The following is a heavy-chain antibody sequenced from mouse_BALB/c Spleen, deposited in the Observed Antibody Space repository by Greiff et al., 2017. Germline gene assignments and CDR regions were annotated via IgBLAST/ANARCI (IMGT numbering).Heavy chain of an antibody. V-gene: IGHV1-80*01. CDR1: GYAFSSYW. Sequence: LVESGAELVRPGSSVKISCKASGYAFSSYWMNWVKQRPGQGLEWIGQIYPGDGDTNYNGKFKGKATLTADKSSSTAYMQLSSLTSEDSAVYFCARSNYRYDWYFDVWGAGTTVTVSS. J-gene: IGHJ1*01. CDR3: ARSNYRYDWYFDV. D-gene: IGHD2-14*01. CDR2: IYPGDGDT.